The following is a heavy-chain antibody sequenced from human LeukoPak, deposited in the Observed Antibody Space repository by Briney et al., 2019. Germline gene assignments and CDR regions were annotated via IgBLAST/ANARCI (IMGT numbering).Heavy chain of an antibody. J-gene: IGHJ6*03. CDR3: ARLASSGYYYYYMDV. V-gene: IGHV4-34*01. CDR2: INHSGST. Sequence: PSETLSLTCAVYGGSFSGYYWSWIRQPPGKGLEWIGEINHSGSTNYNPSLKSRVTISVDTSKNQFSLKLSSVTAADTAVYYCARLASSGYYYYYMDVWGKGTTVTISS. D-gene: IGHD6-19*01. CDR1: GGSFSGYY.